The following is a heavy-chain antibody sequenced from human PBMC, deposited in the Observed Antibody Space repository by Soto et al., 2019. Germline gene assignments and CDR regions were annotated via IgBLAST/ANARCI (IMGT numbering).Heavy chain of an antibody. CDR3: ARAGXGGGPRPKYFYYYGMDV. V-gene: IGHV3-21*01. CDR2: ISSSSGYI. Sequence: GGSLRLSCTASGFNFNYYSMNWIRQAPGKGLEWVSSISSSSGYIYYAGSVKGRFTISRDNAPNSLFLHMSSLRAEDTAVYYCARAGXGGGPRPKYFYYYGMDVWGQGTTVTVSS. J-gene: IGHJ6*02. CDR1: GFNFNYYS. D-gene: IGHD6-6*01.